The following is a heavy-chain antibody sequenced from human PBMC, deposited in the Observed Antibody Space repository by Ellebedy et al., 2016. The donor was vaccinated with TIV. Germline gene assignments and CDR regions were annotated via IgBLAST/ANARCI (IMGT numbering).Heavy chain of an antibody. V-gene: IGHV4-59*01. CDR3: ARAGIDGTGYYLGS. J-gene: IGHJ4*02. D-gene: IGHD3/OR15-3a*01. CDR1: GGSITSDY. Sequence: SETLSLTXYVSGGSITSDYWNWIRRPPGKGLEWIGYIHHTGDTNCNPSLKGRVTLSVDTSKNRFSLGMTSVTAADTAVYYCARAGIDGTGYYLGSWGPGTRLTVSS. CDR2: IHHTGDT.